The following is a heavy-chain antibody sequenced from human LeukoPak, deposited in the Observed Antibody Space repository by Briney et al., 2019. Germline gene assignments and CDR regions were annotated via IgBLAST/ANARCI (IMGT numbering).Heavy chain of an antibody. CDR3: AAALYY. J-gene: IGHJ4*02. CDR1: GVTFSKAW. Sequence: GGSLRLSCAVSGVTFSKAWMSWVRQTPGKGLEWVGRIKSKTDGGTTDYGGPVKGRFTISRDDSKNTLFLQMNSLKTEDTGVYYCAAALYYWGQGTLVTVSS. D-gene: IGHD3-10*01. CDR2: IKSKTDGGTT. V-gene: IGHV3-15*01.